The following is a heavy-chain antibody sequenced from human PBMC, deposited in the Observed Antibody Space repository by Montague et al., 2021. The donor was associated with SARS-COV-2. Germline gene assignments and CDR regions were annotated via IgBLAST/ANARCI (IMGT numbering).Heavy chain of an antibody. J-gene: IGHJ6*02. CDR2: INHSGST. D-gene: IGHD2-2*01. Sequence: SETLSLTCAAYGGSFSGYYWSWIRQPPGKGLEWIGEINHSGSTNXNPSLKSRVTISVDTSKNQFSLKLSSVTAVDTAVYYCTREGYQVLWSDYYYYGMDVWGQGTTVTVSS. CDR3: TREGYQVLWSDYYYYGMDV. CDR1: GGSFSGYY. V-gene: IGHV4-34*01.